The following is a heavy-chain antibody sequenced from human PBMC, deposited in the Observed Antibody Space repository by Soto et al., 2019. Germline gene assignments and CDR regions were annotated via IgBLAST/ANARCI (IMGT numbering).Heavy chain of an antibody. V-gene: IGHV3-30*03. CDR3: ARAYGGNPALFDP. CDR1: GFIFSSYG. CDR2: ISYDGSNK. D-gene: IGHD4-17*01. J-gene: IGHJ5*02. Sequence: GGSLRLSCAASGFIFSSYGMHWVRQAPGKGLEWVAVISYDGSNKYYADSVKGRFTISRDNSKNTLYLQMNSLRAEDTAVYYCARAYGGNPALFDPWGQGTLVTVSS.